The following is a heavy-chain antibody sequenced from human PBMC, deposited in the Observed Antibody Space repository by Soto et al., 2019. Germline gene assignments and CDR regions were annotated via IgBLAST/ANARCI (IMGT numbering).Heavy chain of an antibody. D-gene: IGHD1-26*01. V-gene: IGHV4-59*01. CDR3: ARGGEATFIVGALLFDY. J-gene: IGHJ4*02. CDR1: GGSLSSYY. CDR2: FYYTGSI. Sequence: QVQLQESGPGLVKASETLSLTCTVSGGSLSSYYWSWIRQPPGKGLEWIGYFYYTGSINYNPSLRSPVTISVDTSKNQFSLKLSSVTAADTAVYYCARGGEATFIVGALLFDYWGQGKLVTVSS.